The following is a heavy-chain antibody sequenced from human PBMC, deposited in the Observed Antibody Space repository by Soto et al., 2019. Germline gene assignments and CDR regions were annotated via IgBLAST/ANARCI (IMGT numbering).Heavy chain of an antibody. D-gene: IGHD3-16*01. J-gene: IGHJ4*02. CDR3: ARRPKFGYYFDY. V-gene: IGHV3-33*01. Sequence: GGSLRLSCAASGFTFSSYGMHWVRQAPGKGLEWVAIIWYDGSNKYYADSVKGRFTISRDNSKNTLYLQMNSLRAEDTAVYYCARRPKFGYYFDYWGQGTLVTVSS. CDR1: GFTFSSYG. CDR2: IWYDGSNK.